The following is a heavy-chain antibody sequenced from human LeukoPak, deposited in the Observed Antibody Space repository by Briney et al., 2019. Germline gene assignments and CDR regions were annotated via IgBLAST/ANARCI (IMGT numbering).Heavy chain of an antibody. CDR3: ATATYYDYVWGSYQTRIGAFDI. CDR2: IIPILGIA. CDR1: GGTFSSYG. V-gene: IGHV1-69*04. D-gene: IGHD3-16*02. J-gene: IGHJ3*02. Sequence: GASVKVSCKASGGTFSSYGISWVRQAPGQGLEWMGRIIPILGIANYAQKFQGRVTITADKSTSTAYMELSSLRSEDTAVYYCATATYYDYVWGSYQTRIGAFDIWGQGTMVTVSS.